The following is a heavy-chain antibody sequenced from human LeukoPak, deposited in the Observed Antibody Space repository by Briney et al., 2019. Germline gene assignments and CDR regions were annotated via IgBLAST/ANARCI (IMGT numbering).Heavy chain of an antibody. CDR1: GGSFSGYY. D-gene: IGHD3-10*01. Sequence: PSETLSLTCAVYGGSFSGYYWSWIRKPPGKGLEWIGYIYYSGSTNSNPSLKSRVTISEDTSKNQFSLNLTSVTAADTAVYYCARGVRPDYWGQGTLVTVSS. CDR3: ARGVRPDY. CDR2: IYYSGST. J-gene: IGHJ4*02. V-gene: IGHV4-59*01.